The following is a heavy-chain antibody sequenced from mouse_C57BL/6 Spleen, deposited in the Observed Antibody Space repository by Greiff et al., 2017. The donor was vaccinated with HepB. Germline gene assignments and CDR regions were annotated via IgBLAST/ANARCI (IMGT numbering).Heavy chain of an antibody. CDR3: ARSHYYGSSYGDYFDY. Sequence: VQLKESGAELVRPGSSVKMSCKTSGYTFTSYGINWVKQRPGQGLEWIGYIYIGNGYTEYNEKFKGQATLTSDTSSSTAYMQLSSLTSEDSAIYFCARSHYYGSSYGDYFDYWGQGTTLTVSS. CDR2: IYIGNGYT. J-gene: IGHJ2*01. D-gene: IGHD1-1*01. V-gene: IGHV1-58*01. CDR1: GYTFTSYG.